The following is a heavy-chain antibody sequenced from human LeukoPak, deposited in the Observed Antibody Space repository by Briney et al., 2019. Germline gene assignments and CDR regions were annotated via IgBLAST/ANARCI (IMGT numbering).Heavy chain of an antibody. CDR3: ARFRLSMVRGVILYYYYMDV. Sequence: AGEPLKISCKGSGYSFTSYWIGWVRQMPGKGLEWMGIIYPGDSDTRYSPSFQGQVTISADKSISTAYLQWSSLKASDTAMYYCARFRLSMVRGVILYYYYMDVWGKGTTVTVSS. D-gene: IGHD3-10*01. J-gene: IGHJ6*03. CDR2: IYPGDSDT. CDR1: GYSFTSYW. V-gene: IGHV5-51*01.